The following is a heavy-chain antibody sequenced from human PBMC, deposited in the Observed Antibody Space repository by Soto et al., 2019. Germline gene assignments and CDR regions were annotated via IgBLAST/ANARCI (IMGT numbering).Heavy chain of an antibody. D-gene: IGHD5-12*01. J-gene: IGHJ6*02. CDR3: ARDSIVATIDRDYYYYGMDV. CDR1: GGSVSSGSYY. CDR2: IYYSGST. V-gene: IGHV4-61*01. Sequence: PSETLSLTCTVSGGSVSSGSYYWGRIRQPPGKGLEWIGYIYYSGSTNYNPSLKSRVTISVDTSKNQFSLKLSSVTAADTAVYYCARDSIVATIDRDYYYYGMDVWGQGTTVTRLL.